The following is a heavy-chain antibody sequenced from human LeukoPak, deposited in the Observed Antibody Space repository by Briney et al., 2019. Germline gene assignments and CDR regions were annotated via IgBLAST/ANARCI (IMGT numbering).Heavy chain of an antibody. CDR1: GFTFDDYA. Sequence: GGSLRLSCAASGFTFDDYAMHWVRQAPGKGLEWVSLISGDGGSTYYADSVKGRFTISRDNSKNSLYLQMNSLRAEDMAVYYCAKDYCSSTSCYPDYWGQGTLVTVSS. J-gene: IGHJ4*02. CDR2: ISGDGGST. CDR3: AKDYCSSTSCYPDY. D-gene: IGHD2-2*01. V-gene: IGHV3-43*02.